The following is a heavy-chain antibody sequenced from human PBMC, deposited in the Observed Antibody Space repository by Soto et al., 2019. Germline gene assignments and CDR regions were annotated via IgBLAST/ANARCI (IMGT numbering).Heavy chain of an antibody. V-gene: IGHV4-30-4*01. CDR3: APPNGSFLSFFYN. CDR2: ISYGGYT. CDR1: GDSISSGDHY. J-gene: IGHJ4*02. Sequence: QVQLQESGPGLVKPSQTLSLSCTVSGDSISSGDHYWSWIRQPPGKGLEWIAHISYGGYTFYNPSLQNRITMSVDTSQNQAYPEPSSVTAADTAVYYCAPPNGSFLSFFYNRGQGTPVTVSS. D-gene: IGHD2-8*01.